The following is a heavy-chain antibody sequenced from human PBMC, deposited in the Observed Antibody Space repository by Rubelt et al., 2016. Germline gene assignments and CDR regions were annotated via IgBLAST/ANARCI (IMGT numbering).Heavy chain of an antibody. CDR1: GGTFSSYA. CDR2: ILPILGIA. V-gene: IGHV1-69*04. Sequence: QVQLVQSGAEVKKPGSSVKVSCKASGGTFSSYAISWVRQAPGQGLEWMGRILPILGIANYAQKFQGRVTITADKSTSTAYMELSSLRSEDTAVYYCASSLPNLFGIAARDYYYYYGMDVWGQGTTVTVSS. D-gene: IGHD6-6*01. J-gene: IGHJ6*02. CDR3: ASSLPNLFGIAARDYYYYYGMDV.